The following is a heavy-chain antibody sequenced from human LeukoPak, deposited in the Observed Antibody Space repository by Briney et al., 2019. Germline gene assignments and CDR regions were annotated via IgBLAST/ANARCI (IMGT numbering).Heavy chain of an antibody. D-gene: IGHD3-3*01. V-gene: IGHV4-39*07. CDR3: ARFLPNTIFGVVTNSYFDY. J-gene: IGHJ4*02. CDR2: INHSGST. CDR1: GGSISSSSYY. Sequence: SETLSLTCTVSGGSISSSSYYWGWIRQPPGKGLEWIGEINHSGSTNYNPSLKSRVTISVDTSKNQFSLKLSSVTAADTAVYYCARFLPNTIFGVVTNSYFDYWGQGTLVTVSS.